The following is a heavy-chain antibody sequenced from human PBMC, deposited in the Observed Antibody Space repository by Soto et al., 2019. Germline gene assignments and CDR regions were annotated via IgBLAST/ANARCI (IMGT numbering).Heavy chain of an antibody. V-gene: IGHV1-18*01. D-gene: IGHD6-19*01. CDR3: ARGGRIAVAGNFPPRWYYFDY. J-gene: IGHJ4*02. Sequence: EASVKVSCKASGYTFTSYGISWVRQAPGQGLEWMGWISAYNGNTNYAQKLQGRVTMTTDTSTSTAYMELRSLRSDDTAVYYCARGGRIAVAGNFPPRWYYFDYWGQGTLVTVSS. CDR2: ISAYNGNT. CDR1: GYTFTSYG.